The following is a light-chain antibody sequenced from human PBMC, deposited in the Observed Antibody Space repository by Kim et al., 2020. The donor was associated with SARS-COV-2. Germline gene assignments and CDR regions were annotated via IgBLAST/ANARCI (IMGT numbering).Light chain of an antibody. CDR1: QDLRYY. V-gene: IGKV1-33*01. J-gene: IGKJ4*01. Sequence: EGEQVTITCQASQDLRYYLHWSQQKPGKAPKLLIFDATELEPGVPSRFSGRGSGTDFTFTIKSLQPEDFGIYYCQQYDGLPLTFGGGTKVDIK. CDR3: QQYDGLPLT. CDR2: DAT.